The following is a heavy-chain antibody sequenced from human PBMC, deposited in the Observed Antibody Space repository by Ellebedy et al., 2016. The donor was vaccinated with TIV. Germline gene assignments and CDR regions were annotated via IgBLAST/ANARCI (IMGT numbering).Heavy chain of an antibody. CDR3: AKGRGGGSDSSAPRYYFDS. CDR1: GFTFTTYA. Sequence: GESLKISCAASGFTFTTYAMHWVRQAPGKGLEWVSAISGSGGSTYYADSVKGRFTISRDNSKRTLYLQMNSLRAEDTAVYYCAKGRGGGSDSSAPRYYFDSWGLGTLVTVSS. D-gene: IGHD6-19*01. V-gene: IGHV3-23*01. J-gene: IGHJ4*02. CDR2: ISGSGGST.